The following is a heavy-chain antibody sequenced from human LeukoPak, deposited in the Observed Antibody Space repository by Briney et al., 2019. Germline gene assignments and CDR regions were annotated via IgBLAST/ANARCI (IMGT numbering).Heavy chain of an antibody. CDR2: ISSDGSDK. CDR3: VKGSATTVVTIDY. Sequence: PGGSLRLSCAASGFTFSYYGMHWDRQAPGKGLEWVAVISSDGSDKYYADSVKGRFTISRDNSKNTMYLQMNSLRDEDTAVYYCVKGSATTVVTIDYWGQGTLVTVSS. D-gene: IGHD4-23*01. J-gene: IGHJ4*02. CDR1: GFTFSYYG. V-gene: IGHV3-30*18.